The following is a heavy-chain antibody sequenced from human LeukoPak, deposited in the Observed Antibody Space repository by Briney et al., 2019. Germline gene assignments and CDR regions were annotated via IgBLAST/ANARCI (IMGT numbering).Heavy chain of an antibody. D-gene: IGHD3-10*01. J-gene: IGHJ4*02. CDR1: SGSISSYY. CDR2: VYYSGGA. CDR3: ARHEKLGQFDY. Sequence: PSETLSLTCTVSSGSISSYYWSWIRQPPGKGLEWIGYVYYSGGANYNPSLKSRVTISVDTSKNQFSLKLSSVTAADTAVYYCARHEKLGQFDYWGQGTLATVSS. V-gene: IGHV4-59*08.